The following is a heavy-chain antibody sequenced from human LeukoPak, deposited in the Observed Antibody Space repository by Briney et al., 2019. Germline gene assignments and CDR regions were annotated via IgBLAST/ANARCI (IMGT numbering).Heavy chain of an antibody. J-gene: IGHJ4*02. Sequence: SETLSLTCSVSGGSTSSLYWRWIRQPPRKGREWIGYIYYTGSTNYNPSVKSRVTMFVDMSKNQFSLSLSSVTAADTDVYYCARHRAYSSSSPFDYWGQGTLVTVSS. CDR2: IYYTGST. CDR3: ARHRAYSSSSPFDY. CDR1: GGSTSSLY. V-gene: IGHV4-59*08. D-gene: IGHD6-6*01.